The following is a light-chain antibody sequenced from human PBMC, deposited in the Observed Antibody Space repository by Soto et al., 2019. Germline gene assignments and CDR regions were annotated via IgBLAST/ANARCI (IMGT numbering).Light chain of an antibody. CDR3: CSYTTSSTYV. CDR1: SSDVGGYNY. V-gene: IGLV2-14*03. CDR2: DVS. J-gene: IGLJ1*01. Sequence: QSVLTQPASVSGSPGQSIAISCTGTSSDVGGYNYVSWYQQHPGKAPKLIIYDVSNRPSGVSNRFSGSKSGNTASLTISGLQAEYEADYYCCSYTTSSTYVFGTGTKVTVL.